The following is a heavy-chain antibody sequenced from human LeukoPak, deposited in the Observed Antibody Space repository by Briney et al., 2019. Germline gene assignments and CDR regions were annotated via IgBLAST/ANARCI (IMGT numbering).Heavy chain of an antibody. J-gene: IGHJ4*02. D-gene: IGHD2-15*01. Sequence: GGSLRLSCAASGFTFSSSAMSWVRQVPGKGLEWVSGISASGGSTSYADSVRGRFTISRDNSKNTLYLQMNSLRAEDTAVYYCARDRTRYCSGGSCYLGYWGQGTLVTVSS. CDR3: ARDRTRYCSGGSCYLGY. V-gene: IGHV3-23*01. CDR1: GFTFSSSA. CDR2: ISASGGST.